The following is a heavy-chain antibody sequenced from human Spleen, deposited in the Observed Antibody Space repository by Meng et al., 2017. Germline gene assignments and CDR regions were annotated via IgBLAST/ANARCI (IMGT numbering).Heavy chain of an antibody. CDR1: GYTFTSYA. V-gene: IGHV1-3*01. D-gene: IGHD3-3*01. CDR3: ARDPPRSGYYWVGNYYGMDV. Sequence: ASVKVSCKASGYTFTSYAMHWVRQAPGQRLEWMGWISAGNGNTKYSQKFQGRVTITRDTSASTAYMELSSLRSEDTAVYYCARDPPRSGYYWVGNYYGMDVWGQGTTVTVSS. J-gene: IGHJ6*02. CDR2: ISAGNGNT.